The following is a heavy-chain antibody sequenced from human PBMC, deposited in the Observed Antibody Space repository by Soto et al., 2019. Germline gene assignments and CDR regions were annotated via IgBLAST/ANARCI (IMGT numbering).Heavy chain of an antibody. V-gene: IGHV4-59*08. Sequence: SETLSLTCTVSGGSISSYYWSWIRQPPGKGLEWIGYIYHSGSSNYNPSLKSRVTISVDTSKNQFSLKLSSVTAADTAVYYCASQDSYYYYYGMDVWDQGTTVNSP. J-gene: IGHJ6*02. CDR1: GGSISSYY. CDR3: ASQDSYYYYYGMDV. CDR2: IYHSGSS. D-gene: IGHD2-15*01.